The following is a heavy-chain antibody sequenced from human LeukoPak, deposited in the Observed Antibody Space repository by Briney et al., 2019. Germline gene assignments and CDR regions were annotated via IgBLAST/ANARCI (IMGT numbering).Heavy chain of an antibody. J-gene: IGHJ4*02. V-gene: IGHV3-9*01. CDR2: ISWNSGSI. D-gene: IGHD2-15*01. CDR1: GFTFDDYA. CDR3: AKLGYCSGGSCYSTATRSDY. Sequence: GGSLRLSCAASGFTFDDYAMHWVRQAPGKGLEWVSGISWNSGSIGYADSEKGRFTISRDNAKNSLYLQMNSLRAEDTALYYCAKLGYCSGGSCYSTATRSDYWGQGTLVTVSS.